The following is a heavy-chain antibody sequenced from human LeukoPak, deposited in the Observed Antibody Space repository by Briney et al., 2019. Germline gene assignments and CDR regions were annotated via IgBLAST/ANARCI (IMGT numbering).Heavy chain of an antibody. D-gene: IGHD3-22*01. CDR2: ITDDGYNT. J-gene: IGHJ4*02. CDR3: AKGGRYYYDSSGYL. V-gene: IGHV3-23*01. Sequence: GGSLRLSCAASGFTFSAFAMTWVRQAPGKGLEWVSTITDDGYNTYSADSVKGRITFSRDNSKNTLYLQMNSLRAEDTAVYYCAKGGRYYYDSSGYLWGQGTLVTVSS. CDR1: GFTFSAFA.